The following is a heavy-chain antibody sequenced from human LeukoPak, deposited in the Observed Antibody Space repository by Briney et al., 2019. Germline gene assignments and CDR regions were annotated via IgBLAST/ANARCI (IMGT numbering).Heavy chain of an antibody. Sequence: ASVKVSCKASGYTFTGYYMHWVRQAPGQGLEWMGWINPNSGGTNYAQKFQGRVTMTRDTSISTAYMELSRLRSDDTAVYYCARDKSRAYSGSYGWLDPWGQGTLVTVSS. CDR1: GYTFTGYY. D-gene: IGHD1-26*01. CDR2: INPNSGGT. J-gene: IGHJ5*02. V-gene: IGHV1-2*02. CDR3: ARDKSRAYSGSYGWLDP.